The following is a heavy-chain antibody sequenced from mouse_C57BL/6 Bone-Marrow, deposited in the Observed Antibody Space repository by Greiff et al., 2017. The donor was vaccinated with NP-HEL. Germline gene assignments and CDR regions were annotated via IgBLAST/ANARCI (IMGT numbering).Heavy chain of an antibody. V-gene: IGHV1-81*01. CDR3: ARSDDGYYFDY. J-gene: IGHJ2*01. CDR2: IYPRSGNT. D-gene: IGHD2-3*01. CDR1: GYTFTSYG. Sequence: VQLQQSGAELARPGASVKLSCKASGYTFTSYGISWVKQRPGQGLEWIGEIYPRSGNTYYNEKFKGKATLTADKSSSTAYMELRSLTSEDSAVYFCARSDDGYYFDYWGQGTTLTVSS.